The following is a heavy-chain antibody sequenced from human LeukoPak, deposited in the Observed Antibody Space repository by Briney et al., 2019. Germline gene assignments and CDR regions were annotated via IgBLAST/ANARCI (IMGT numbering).Heavy chain of an antibody. CDR3: ARDPGYEAWSPFWGGMDV. V-gene: IGHV3-74*01. CDR2: ITRDGSST. J-gene: IGHJ6*04. CDR1: GFTFSSSW. D-gene: IGHD3-16*01. Sequence: GGSVRLSCAASGFTFSSSWMHWVRQAPGKGRVGVSRITRDGSSTTYADSVKGRFTTSRDNAKNTLYLQMDSLRDDDTAFYYCARDPGYEAWSPFWGGMDVWGNGTTVIVSS.